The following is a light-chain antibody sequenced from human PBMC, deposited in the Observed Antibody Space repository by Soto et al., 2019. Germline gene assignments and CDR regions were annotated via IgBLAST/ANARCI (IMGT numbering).Light chain of an antibody. CDR3: QHYNTWPWT. J-gene: IGKJ1*01. V-gene: IGKV3D-15*01. CDR2: GIS. Sequence: ELVLTQSPATLSGSPGERASLSWRASQSVNSNYLAWYQQKPGQAPRLVIYGISSRATGIPDRFSGSGSGTEVILTISSLQSEDSATYYCQHYNTWPWTFGQGTKVDI. CDR1: QSVNSN.